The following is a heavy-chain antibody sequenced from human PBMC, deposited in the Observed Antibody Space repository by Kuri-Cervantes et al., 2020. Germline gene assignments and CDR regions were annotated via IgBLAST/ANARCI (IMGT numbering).Heavy chain of an antibody. CDR1: GFTFSSYA. D-gene: IGHD3-22*01. CDR3: ARERITMIVVDPMGGMDV. Sequence: GESLKISCAASGFTFSSYAMHWVRQAPGKGLEWVVVISYDGSNKYYADSVKGRSTISRDNSKNTLYLQMNSLRAEDTAVYYCARERITMIVVDPMGGMDVWGQGTTVTVSS. J-gene: IGHJ6*02. V-gene: IGHV3-30*01. CDR2: ISYDGSNK.